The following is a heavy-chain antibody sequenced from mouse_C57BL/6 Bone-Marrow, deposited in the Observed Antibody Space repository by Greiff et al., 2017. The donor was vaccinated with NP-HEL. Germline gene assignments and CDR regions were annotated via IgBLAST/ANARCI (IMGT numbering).Heavy chain of an antibody. Sequence: SGPVLVKPGASVKMSCKASGYTFTDYYMNWVKQSHGKSLEWIGVINPYNGGTSYNQKFKGKATLTVDKSSSTAYMELNSLTSEDSAVYYCASDGYGFAYWGQGTLVTVSA. V-gene: IGHV1-19*01. CDR2: INPYNGGT. J-gene: IGHJ3*01. D-gene: IGHD2-3*01. CDR1: GYTFTDYY. CDR3: ASDGYGFAY.